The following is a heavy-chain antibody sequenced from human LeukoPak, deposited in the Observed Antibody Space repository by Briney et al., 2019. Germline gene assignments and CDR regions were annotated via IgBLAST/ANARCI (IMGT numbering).Heavy chain of an antibody. CDR2: INHSGST. V-gene: IGHV4-34*01. CDR3: ARPYHPYYFDY. J-gene: IGHJ4*02. CDR1: GGSFSGYY. Sequence: SETLSLTCAVYGGSFSGYYWSWIRQPPGKGLEWIGEINHSGSTNYNPSLKSRVTISVDTSKNQFSLKLSSVTAADTAVYYCARPYHPYYFDYWGQGTLVTVSS. D-gene: IGHD2-2*01.